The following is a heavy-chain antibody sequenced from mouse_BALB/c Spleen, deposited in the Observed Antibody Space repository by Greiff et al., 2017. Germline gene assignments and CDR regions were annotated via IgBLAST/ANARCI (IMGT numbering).Heavy chain of an antibody. D-gene: IGHD2-1*01. CDR3: ARWDYGNHGEAY. CDR1: GYTFTNYW. J-gene: IGHJ3*01. V-gene: IGHV1-63*02. CDR2: IYPGGGYT. Sequence: QVQLKESGAELVRPGTSVKISCKASGYTFTNYWLGWVKQRPGHGLEWIGDIYPGGGYTNYNEKFKGKATLTADTSSSTAYMQLSSLTSEDSAVYFCARWDYGNHGEAYWGQGTLVTVSA.